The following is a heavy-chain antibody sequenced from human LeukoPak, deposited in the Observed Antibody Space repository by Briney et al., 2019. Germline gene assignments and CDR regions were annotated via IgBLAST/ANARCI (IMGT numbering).Heavy chain of an antibody. CDR2: INPSGGST. J-gene: IGHJ3*02. D-gene: IGHD3-22*01. CDR1: GYTFTSYY. CDR3: ARERSHYDSSGYDAFDI. V-gene: IGHV1-46*01. Sequence: ASVKVSCKASGYTFTSYYMHWVRQAPGQGLEWMGIINPSGGSTSYAQKFQGRVTMTRDTSTSTVYMELRSLRSDDTAVYYCARERSHYDSSGYDAFDIWGQGTMVTVSS.